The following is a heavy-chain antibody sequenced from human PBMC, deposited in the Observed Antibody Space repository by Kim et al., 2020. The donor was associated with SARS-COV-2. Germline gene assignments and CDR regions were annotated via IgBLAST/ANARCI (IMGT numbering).Heavy chain of an antibody. CDR3: ARDFVGYCSGGSCYVSSLYVSLYYYGMDV. CDR2: INPSGGST. CDR1: GYTFTSYY. Sequence: ASVKVSCKASGYTFTSYYMHWVRQAPGQGLEWMGIINPSGGSTSYAQKFQGRVTMTRDTSTSTVYMELSSLRSEDTAVYYCARDFVGYCSGGSCYVSSLYVSLYYYGMDVWGQGTTVTVSS. V-gene: IGHV1-46*01. J-gene: IGHJ6*02. D-gene: IGHD2-15*01.